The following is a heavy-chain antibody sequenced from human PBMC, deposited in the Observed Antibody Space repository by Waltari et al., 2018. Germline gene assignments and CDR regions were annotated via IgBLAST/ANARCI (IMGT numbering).Heavy chain of an antibody. D-gene: IGHD1-20*01. Sequence: QVQLVQSGAEVKKPGASVKISCTPSGNTFTSYYMHWVRQAPGQGLEWMGVINPSDGTISYAQKFLGRVTITRDTSTNTVYMDLSSLRSEDTAVYYCARDVFGISPSGTSGAGYWGQGTLVTVSS. CDR3: ARDVFGISPSGTSGAGY. CDR2: INPSDGTI. V-gene: IGHV1-46*01. CDR1: GNTFTSYY. J-gene: IGHJ4*02.